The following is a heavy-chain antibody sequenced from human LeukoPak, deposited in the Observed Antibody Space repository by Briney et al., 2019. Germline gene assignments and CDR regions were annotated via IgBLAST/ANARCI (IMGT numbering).Heavy chain of an antibody. V-gene: IGHV3-33*06. CDR2: IWYDGSSK. J-gene: IGHJ5*02. D-gene: IGHD6-19*01. CDR3: AKDRGSSGSDWFDP. Sequence: GGSLRLSCAASGFTFSSYGMHWVRQAPGKGLEWVAVIWYDGSSKYYADSVKGRFTISRDNSKNTLYLQMNSLRAEDTAVYYCAKDRGSSGSDWFDPWGQGTLVTVSS. CDR1: GFTFSSYG.